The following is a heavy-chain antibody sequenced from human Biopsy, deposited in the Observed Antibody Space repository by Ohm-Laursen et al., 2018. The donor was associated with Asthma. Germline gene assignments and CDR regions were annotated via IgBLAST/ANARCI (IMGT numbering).Heavy chain of an antibody. Sequence: SLRLSCTASGFTFSSYGMHWVRQAPGKGLEWVAVISHDGQTQHYAESVKGRFALSRDNSQNTLYLQMISLRTDDTAVYYCAKRRGYSDFNDFDYWGHGTLVTVSS. V-gene: IGHV3-30*18. J-gene: IGHJ4*01. CDR1: GFTFSSYG. CDR2: ISHDGQTQ. CDR3: AKRRGYSDFNDFDY. D-gene: IGHD4-11*01.